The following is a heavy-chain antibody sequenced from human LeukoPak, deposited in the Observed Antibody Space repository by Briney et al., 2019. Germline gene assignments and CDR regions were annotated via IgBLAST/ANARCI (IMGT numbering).Heavy chain of an antibody. D-gene: IGHD5-24*01. CDR2: IWHDGSNK. J-gene: IGHJ6*03. CDR1: GFTFSDYG. CDR3: AKDGDAYTEFYYYYMDV. Sequence: GGSLRLSCAASGFTFSDYGLHWVRQAPGKGLGWVALIWHDGSNKYYADSVMGRFTISRDNSKNTLYLQMNSLRAEDTAIYYCAKDGDAYTEFYYYYMDVWGKGTTVTVSS. V-gene: IGHV3-33*06.